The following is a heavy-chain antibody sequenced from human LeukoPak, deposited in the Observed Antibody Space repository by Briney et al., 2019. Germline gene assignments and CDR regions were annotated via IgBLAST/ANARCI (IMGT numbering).Heavy chain of an antibody. V-gene: IGHV5-51*01. CDR3: ARREDSSSWYYFDY. CDR2: IYPGDSDT. CDR1: GNSFTSNW. J-gene: IGHJ4*02. Sequence: GESLNIACKVSGNSFTSNWFGWGRQMPGKGLEWMGIIYPGDSDTRYSPSFQGQVTISADKSISTAYLQWSSLKASDTAMYYCARREDSSSWYYFDYWGQGTLVTVSS. D-gene: IGHD6-13*01.